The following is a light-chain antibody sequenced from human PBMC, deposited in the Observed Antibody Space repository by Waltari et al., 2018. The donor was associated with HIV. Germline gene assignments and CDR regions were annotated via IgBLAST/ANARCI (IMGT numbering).Light chain of an antibody. V-gene: IGLV2-11*01. J-gene: IGLJ3*02. CDR1: SLDVGGYNF. CDR2: DVT. Sequence: QSALTQPRSVSGSPGQSVTISCTGTSLDVGGYNFVSWYHQHPGTAPKLMIYDVTKRPSGVPDRFSGSKSGNTASLTISGLQAEDEADYYCFSYATGSYWVFGGGTKLTAL. CDR3: FSYATGSYWV.